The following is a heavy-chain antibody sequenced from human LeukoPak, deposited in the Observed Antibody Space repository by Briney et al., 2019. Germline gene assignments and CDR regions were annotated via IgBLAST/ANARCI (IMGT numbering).Heavy chain of an antibody. J-gene: IGHJ6*02. V-gene: IGHV4-39*01. D-gene: IGHD3-10*01. CDR3: ASPERSHYSGHYYYYGMDV. CDR1: GGSVSSSSYY. CDR2: IYYSGST. Sequence: SETLSLTCTVSGGSVSSSSYYWGWIRQPPGKGLEWIGSIYYSGSTYYNPSLKSRVTISVDTSKNQFSLKLSSVTAADTAVYYCASPERSHYSGHYYYYGMDVWGQGTTVTVSS.